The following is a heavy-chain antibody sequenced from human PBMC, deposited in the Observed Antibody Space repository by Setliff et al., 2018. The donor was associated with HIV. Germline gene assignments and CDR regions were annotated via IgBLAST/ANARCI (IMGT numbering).Heavy chain of an antibody. D-gene: IGHD2-2*01. CDR3: ARAAVVVPAYYYYMDV. CDR1: GGSISSYY. CDR2: IYISGST. J-gene: IGHJ6*03. Sequence: SETLSLTCTVSGGSISSYYWSWIRQPADKGLEWIGRIYISGSTNYNPSLESRVTLSLDTSKSQFSLNLTSVTAADTAVYYCARAAVVVPAYYYYMDVWGKGTTVTVSS. V-gene: IGHV4-4*07.